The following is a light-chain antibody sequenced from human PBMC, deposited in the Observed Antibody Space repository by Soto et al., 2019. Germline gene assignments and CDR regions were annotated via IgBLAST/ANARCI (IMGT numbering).Light chain of an antibody. V-gene: IGKV3-15*01. CDR3: QHYSNWPFA. J-gene: IGKJ1*01. CDR2: GVS. CDR1: ESISYI. Sequence: EIVLTQSPATLSVSPGERATLSCRAGESISYILAWYQHKPGQSPRLLIYGVSTRVAGVPSRFSGRGSATEFTLTISSLQSEDFAVYYCQHYSNWPFAFGQGTKVEI.